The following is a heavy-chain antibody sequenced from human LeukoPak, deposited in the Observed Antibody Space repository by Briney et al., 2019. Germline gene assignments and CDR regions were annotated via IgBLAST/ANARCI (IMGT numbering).Heavy chain of an antibody. J-gene: IGHJ3*02. CDR2: IYYSGST. CDR3: AREGSSWPHDAFDI. CDR1: GGSISSYY. V-gene: IGHV4-59*01. Sequence: SETLSLTCAVSGGSISSYYWSWIRQPPGKGLEWIGYIYYSGSTNYNPSLKSRVTISVDTSKNQFSLKLSSVTAAGTAVYYCAREGSSWPHDAFDIWGQGTMVTVSS. D-gene: IGHD6-13*01.